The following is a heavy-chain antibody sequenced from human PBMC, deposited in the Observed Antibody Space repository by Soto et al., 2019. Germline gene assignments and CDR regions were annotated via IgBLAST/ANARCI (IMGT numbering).Heavy chain of an antibody. CDR1: GFTFSSYG. J-gene: IGHJ4*02. V-gene: IGHV3-30*18. D-gene: IGHD6-13*01. Sequence: GGSLRLSCAASGFTFSSYGMHWVRQAPGKGLEWVAVISYDGSNKYYADSVKGRFTISRDNSKNTLYLQMNSLRAEDTAVYYCAKDQRTGYSSSWYVYWGQGTLVTVSS. CDR2: ISYDGSNK. CDR3: AKDQRTGYSSSWYVY.